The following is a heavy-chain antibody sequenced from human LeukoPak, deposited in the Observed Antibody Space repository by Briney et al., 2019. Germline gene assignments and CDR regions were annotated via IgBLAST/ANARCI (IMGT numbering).Heavy chain of an antibody. D-gene: IGHD3-9*01. CDR1: GFTFSSHG. J-gene: IGHJ4*02. Sequence: PGGSLRLSCAASGFTFSSHGMSWVRQAPGKGLEWVSDISASDGSSWYADSVKGRFTISRDNSKSTLYLQMNSLRAEDTAVYYCAKTRTDILTAYVQWGQGTLVTVSS. CDR3: AKTRTDILTAYVQ. CDR2: ISASDGSS. V-gene: IGHV3-23*01.